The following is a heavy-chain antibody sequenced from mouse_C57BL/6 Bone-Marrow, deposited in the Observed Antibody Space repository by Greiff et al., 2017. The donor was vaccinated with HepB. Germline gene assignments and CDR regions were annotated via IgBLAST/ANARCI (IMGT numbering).Heavy chain of an antibody. CDR1: GYTFTSYW. J-gene: IGHJ3*01. CDR2: IDPSDSYT. Sequence: QVQLQQPGAELVRPGTSVKLSCKASGYTFTSYWMHWVKQRPGQGLEWIGVIDPSDSYTNYNQKFKGKATLTVDTSSSTAYMQLSSLTSEYSAVYYCARWNGAGVWAYWGQGTLVTVSA. V-gene: IGHV1-59*01. CDR3: ARWNGAGVWAY.